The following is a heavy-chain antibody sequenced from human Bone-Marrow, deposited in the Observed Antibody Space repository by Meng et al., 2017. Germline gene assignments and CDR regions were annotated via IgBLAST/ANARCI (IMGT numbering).Heavy chain of an antibody. CDR2: LNPRTGNT. V-gene: IGHV1-8*01. Sequence: QVRLVQSGVDVKKPGAPVRVTCKASGYIFTNYGLNWVRQAAGQGPEWMGWLNPRTGNTGYAQKFQGRVTLTRDTSRSTAYMELSSLTSDDTAIYYCARDEDISAAGKLFGDYWGQGTLVTVSS. J-gene: IGHJ4*02. D-gene: IGHD6-25*01. CDR1: GYIFTNYG. CDR3: ARDEDISAAGKLFGDY.